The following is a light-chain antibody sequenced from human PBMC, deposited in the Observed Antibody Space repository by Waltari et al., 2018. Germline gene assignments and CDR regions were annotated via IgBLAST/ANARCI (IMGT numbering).Light chain of an antibody. V-gene: IGKV1-33*01. Sequence: DIHMTQSPSSLSAPVGDRVTFTCQASQDIKKSLNWFHQKAGKAPKVLIFDASNSQTGAPSRFSGSGSGTDFTFIISSLQPEDMGTYYCQQYHSVPLTFGGGTKVEIK. CDR3: QQYHSVPLT. J-gene: IGKJ4*01. CDR2: DAS. CDR1: QDIKKS.